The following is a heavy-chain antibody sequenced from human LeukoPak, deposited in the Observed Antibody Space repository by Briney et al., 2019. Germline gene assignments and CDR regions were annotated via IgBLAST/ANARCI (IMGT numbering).Heavy chain of an antibody. CDR3: ARGGGGSYFFNWFDP. D-gene: IGHD1-26*01. J-gene: IGHJ5*02. V-gene: IGHV4-39*07. Sequence: SETLSLTCTVSGGSISSSSYYWGWIRQPPGKGLEWIGSIYYSGSTNYNPSLKSRVTISVDTSKNQFSLKLSSVTAADTAVYYCARGGGGSYFFNWFDPWGQGTLVTVSS. CDR2: IYYSGST. CDR1: GGSISSSSYY.